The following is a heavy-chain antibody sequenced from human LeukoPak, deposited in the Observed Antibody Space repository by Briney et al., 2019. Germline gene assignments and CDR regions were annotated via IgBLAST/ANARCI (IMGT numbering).Heavy chain of an antibody. J-gene: IGHJ4*02. CDR3: ARDGYSFGHDFDY. CDR1: GFTFSIYW. D-gene: IGHD5-18*01. Sequence: GGSLRLSCAASGFTFSIYWMHWVRHTPGKGLVWVSRIKGDGSSTSYADSVKGRLTISRDNAKNTLYLQMNSLRAEDTAVYYCARDGYSFGHDFDYWGQGTLVTVSS. CDR2: IKGDGSST. V-gene: IGHV3-74*01.